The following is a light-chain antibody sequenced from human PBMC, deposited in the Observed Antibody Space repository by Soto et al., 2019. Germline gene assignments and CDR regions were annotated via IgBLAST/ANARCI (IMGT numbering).Light chain of an antibody. CDR2: GNN. V-gene: IGLV1-40*01. CDR3: QSSDSSWSGSRV. J-gene: IGLJ3*02. CDR1: SSNIGAGND. Sequence: QSVLTQPPSVSGAPGQRVTISCAGSSSNIGAGNDVQWYQQLPRKAPKLLIYGNNNRPSGVPDRFSGSKSVTSASLAITGLQAEDEADYYCQSSDSSWSGSRVFGGGTKLTVL.